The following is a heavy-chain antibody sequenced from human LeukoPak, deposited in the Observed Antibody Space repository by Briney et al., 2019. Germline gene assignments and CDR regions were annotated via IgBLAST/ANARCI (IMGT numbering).Heavy chain of an antibody. Sequence: IPSETLSLTCSVSDGSIRTYYWSWIRQSPGQGLEWIGNIYYRGDINYNPSLKSRVILSIDTSKNQFSLKVTSLTAADTAVYYCATNKDWAEADWGQGTLVIVSS. V-gene: IGHV4-59*03. CDR2: IYYRGDI. D-gene: IGHD3/OR15-3a*01. CDR3: ATNKDWAEAD. J-gene: IGHJ4*02. CDR1: DGSIRTYY.